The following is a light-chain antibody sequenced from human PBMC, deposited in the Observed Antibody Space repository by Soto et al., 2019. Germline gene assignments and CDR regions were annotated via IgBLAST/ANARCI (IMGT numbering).Light chain of an antibody. CDR1: QSVSSSY. V-gene: IGKV3-20*01. J-gene: IGKJ1*01. CDR2: GAS. Sequence: EIVLTQSPGTLSLSPGERATLSCRASQSVSSSYLAWYQQKPGQAPRLLIYGASSRATGIPDRFSGGGSGNDFTLTISRLEPEDFAVYYCQQYGRSPGTFGQGTKVEIK. CDR3: QQYGRSPGT.